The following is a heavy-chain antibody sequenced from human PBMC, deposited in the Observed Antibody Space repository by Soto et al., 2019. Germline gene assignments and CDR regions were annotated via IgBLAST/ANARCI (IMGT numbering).Heavy chain of an antibody. CDR2: IYYSGST. CDR3: AREGYASRNYYYYGMDV. V-gene: IGHV4-59*01. D-gene: IGHD2-2*01. J-gene: IGHJ6*02. Sequence: SETLSLTCTVSGGSISSYYWNWIRQPPGKGLEWIGYIYYSGSTNYNPSLKSRVTISVDTSKNQFSLKLSSVTAAATAVYSCAREGYASRNYYYYGMDVWGQGTTVTAP. CDR1: GGSISSYY.